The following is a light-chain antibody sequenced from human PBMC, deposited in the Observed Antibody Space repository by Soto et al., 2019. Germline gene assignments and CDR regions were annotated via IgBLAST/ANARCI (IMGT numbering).Light chain of an antibody. V-gene: IGLV3-21*02. CDR1: NIGSKS. Sequence: SYELTQPPSVSVAPGQTVTITCGGNNIGSKSLHWYQQKPRQAPVLVVYDDSDRPSGIPERFSCSNSGNTATLTTSRGEAGDDADYYCQVWDSSSDTVVFGGGTKLTVL. CDR2: DDS. CDR3: QVWDSSSDTVV. J-gene: IGLJ2*01.